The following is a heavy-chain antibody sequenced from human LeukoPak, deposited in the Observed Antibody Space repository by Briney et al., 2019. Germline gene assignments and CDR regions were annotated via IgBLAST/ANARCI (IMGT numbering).Heavy chain of an antibody. CDR1: GYTFTSYG. Sequence: ASVKVPCKASGYTFTSYGISWVRQAPGQGLEWMGWISAYNGNTNYAQKLQGRVTMTTDTSTSTAYMELRSLRSDDTAVYYCARVPFGGSGYYYGMDVWGQGTTVTVSS. CDR3: ARVPFGGSGYYYGMDV. J-gene: IGHJ6*02. V-gene: IGHV1-18*01. D-gene: IGHD6-25*01. CDR2: ISAYNGNT.